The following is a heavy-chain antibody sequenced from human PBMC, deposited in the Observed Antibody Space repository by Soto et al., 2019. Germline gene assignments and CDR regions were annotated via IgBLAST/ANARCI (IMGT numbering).Heavy chain of an antibody. V-gene: IGHV4-59*01. Sequence: SETLSLTCTVSGGSISSYYWSWIRQPPGKGLEWIGYIYYSGSTNYNPSLESRVTISVDTSKNQFSLKLSSVTAADTAVYYCARGQYYYYYMDVWGKGTTVTVSS. CDR3: ARGQYYYYYMDV. CDR1: GGSISSYY. CDR2: IYYSGST. J-gene: IGHJ6*03.